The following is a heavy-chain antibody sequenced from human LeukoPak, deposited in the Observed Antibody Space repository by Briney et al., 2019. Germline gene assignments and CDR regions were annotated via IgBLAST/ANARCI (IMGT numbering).Heavy chain of an antibody. CDR3: ARGAGGDTAMVN. V-gene: IGHV3-23*01. CDR1: GFTFSNYA. CDR2: LSGTGGST. J-gene: IGHJ4*02. D-gene: IGHD5-18*01. Sequence: GGSLRLSCAASGFTFSNYAMSWVRQAPGKGLEWVSTLSGTGGSTYYADSVKGRFTISRDNSKNTLYLQVSSLRAEDTAVYYCARGAGGDTAMVNWGQGTLVTVSS.